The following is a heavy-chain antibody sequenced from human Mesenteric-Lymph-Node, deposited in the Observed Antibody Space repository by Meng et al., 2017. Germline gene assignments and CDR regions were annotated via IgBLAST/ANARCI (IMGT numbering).Heavy chain of an antibody. CDR2: INPNSGGT. J-gene: IGHJ4*02. D-gene: IGHD4-17*01. CDR3: ARDGDDYGDYLKEASATNHHLDY. CDR1: GYTFTVYY. V-gene: IGHV1-2*06. Sequence: ASVKVSCKASGYTFTVYYMHWVRQAPGQGLEWMGRINPNSGGTNYAQKFQGRVTMTRDTSISTAYMELSRLRSDDTAVYYCARDGDDYGDYLKEASATNHHLDYWGQGTLVTVSS.